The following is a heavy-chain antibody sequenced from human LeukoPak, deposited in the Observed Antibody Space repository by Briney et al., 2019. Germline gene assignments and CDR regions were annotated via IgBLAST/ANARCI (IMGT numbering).Heavy chain of an antibody. CDR1: GLTISSYS. D-gene: IGHD3-16*01. CDR3: ARVADHAFWD. J-gene: IGHJ4*02. CDR2: ISSSSSTI. V-gene: IGHV3-48*01. Sequence: PGGSLRLSCAASGLTISSYSMNWVRQAPGKGLQWVSYISSSSSTIYYADSVKGRFTISRDNSKNTLYLQMNSLRAEDTAVYYCARVADHAFWDWGQGTLVTVSS.